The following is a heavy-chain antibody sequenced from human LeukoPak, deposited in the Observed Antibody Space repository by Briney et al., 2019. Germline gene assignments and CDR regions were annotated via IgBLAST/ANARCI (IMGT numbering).Heavy chain of an antibody. CDR1: GGTFSSYA. CDR3: ARAESISEYSSSWYYFDY. J-gene: IGHJ4*02. D-gene: IGHD6-13*01. V-gene: IGHV1-69*05. Sequence: SVKVSCKASGGTFSSYAISWARQAPGQGLEWMGGIIPIFGTANYAQKFQGRVTITTDESTSTAYMELSSLRSEDTAVYYCARAESISEYSSSWYYFDYWGQGTLVTVSS. CDR2: IIPIFGTA.